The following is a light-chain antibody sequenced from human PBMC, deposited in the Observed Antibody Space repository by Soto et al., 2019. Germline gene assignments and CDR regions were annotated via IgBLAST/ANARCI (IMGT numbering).Light chain of an antibody. CDR2: DVS. Sequence: QSALTQPRSVSGSPGQSVTISCPGTSSDVGGYNYVSWYQQHPGKDPKLMIYDVSKRLSGVPDRFSGSKSGNTASLTISGLQAEDEADYYCCSYAGSYFYVFGTGTKVTVL. V-gene: IGLV2-11*01. CDR1: SSDVGGYNY. J-gene: IGLJ1*01. CDR3: CSYAGSYFYV.